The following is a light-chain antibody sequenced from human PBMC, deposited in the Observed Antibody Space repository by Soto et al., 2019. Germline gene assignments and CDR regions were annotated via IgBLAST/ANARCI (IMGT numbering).Light chain of an antibody. Sequence: QSALTQPASVSGSPGQSITISCTGTSSDVGTYNYVSWYQQHPGKAPKLMIYGVSNRPSGVSNRFSGSKSGNTASLAISGLQAEDEADYYCSSYTSSSTLLYVFGTGTKLTVL. J-gene: IGLJ1*01. V-gene: IGLV2-14*01. CDR1: SSDVGTYNY. CDR3: SSYTSSSTLLYV. CDR2: GVS.